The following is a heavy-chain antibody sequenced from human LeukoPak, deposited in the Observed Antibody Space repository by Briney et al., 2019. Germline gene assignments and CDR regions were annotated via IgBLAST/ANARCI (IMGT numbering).Heavy chain of an antibody. D-gene: IGHD5/OR15-5a*01. CDR3: ARRSTMTYYAMDV. V-gene: IGHV3-48*04. CDR2: ISSSSSTI. J-gene: IGHJ6*02. Sequence: PGGSLRLSCAASGFTFSTYSMNWVRQAPGKGLEWISYISSSSSTIYYADSVKGRFTIPRDNARNSLYLQMNSLRAEDTAVYYCARRSTMTYYAMDVWGQGTTVTVSS. CDR1: GFTFSTYS.